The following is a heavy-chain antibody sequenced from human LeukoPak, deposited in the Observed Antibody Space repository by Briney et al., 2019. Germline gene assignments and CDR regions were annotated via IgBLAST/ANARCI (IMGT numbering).Heavy chain of an antibody. V-gene: IGHV3-21*01. CDR1: GFTFSTYA. D-gene: IGHD5-18*01. J-gene: IGHJ6*03. CDR2: ISSSSTYI. CDR3: ARDAYGGYSYGYGEGYYYYYMDV. Sequence: GGSLRLSCAASGFTFSTYAMAWIRQAPGKGLEWVSSISSSSTYIYYADSVKGRFTISRDDAKNSLYLQMNSLRAEDTAMYYCARDAYGGYSYGYGEGYYYYYMDVWGKGTTVTVSS.